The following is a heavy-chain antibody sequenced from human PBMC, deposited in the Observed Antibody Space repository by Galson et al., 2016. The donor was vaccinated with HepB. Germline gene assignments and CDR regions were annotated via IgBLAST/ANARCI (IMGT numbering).Heavy chain of an antibody. V-gene: IGHV3-11*01. D-gene: IGHD3-16*02. J-gene: IGHJ4*02. Sequence: SLRLSCAASGFSFSDYYMSWIRQAPGKGLEWLSYISSTGSTIYYAGSVKGRFTISRDNAKNSLYLQMNSLRAEDTAVYFCARDLEGGRVHLGELSAFDYCGQGTLVTVSS. CDR1: GFSFSDYY. CDR3: ARDLEGGRVHLGELSAFDY. CDR2: ISSTGSTI.